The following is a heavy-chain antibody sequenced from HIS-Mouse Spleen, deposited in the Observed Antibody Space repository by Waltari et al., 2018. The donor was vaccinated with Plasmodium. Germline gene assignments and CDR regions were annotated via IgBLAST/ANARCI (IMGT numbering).Heavy chain of an antibody. CDR2: IYHSGST. V-gene: IGHV4-38-2*02. Sequence: QVQLQESGPGLVKPSETLSLTCPVSRYSSSRGYYLGWIRPPPGQGLDWIGSIYHSGSTYYNPSLKSRVTISVDTSKNQFSLKLSSVTAADTAVYYCARVDYGSGDYYYYYGMDVWGQGTTVTVSS. J-gene: IGHJ6*02. CDR3: ARVDYGSGDYYYYYGMDV. CDR1: RYSSSRGYY. D-gene: IGHD3-10*01.